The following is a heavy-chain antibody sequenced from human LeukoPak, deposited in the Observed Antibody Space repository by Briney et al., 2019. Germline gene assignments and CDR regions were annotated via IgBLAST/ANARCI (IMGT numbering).Heavy chain of an antibody. Sequence: ASVKVSCKASGYTFTSYDINWVRQATGQGLEWMGWMNPNSGNTGYAQKFQGRVTMTRNTSISTAYMELSSLRSEDTAVYYCARAPWPDYYYYMDVWGKGTTVTISS. V-gene: IGHV1-8*01. CDR1: GYTFTSYD. CDR3: ARAPWPDYYYYMDV. J-gene: IGHJ6*03. CDR2: MNPNSGNT.